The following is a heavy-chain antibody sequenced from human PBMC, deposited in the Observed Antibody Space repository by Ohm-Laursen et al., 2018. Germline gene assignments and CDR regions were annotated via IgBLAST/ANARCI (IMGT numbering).Heavy chain of an antibody. D-gene: IGHD5-18*01. V-gene: IGHV1-46*01. J-gene: IGHJ4*02. Sequence: ASVKVSCKASGYTFTSYYIHWVRQAPGQGLEWMGIINPSGGSTKYAQKFQGRVTMTRDTSTSTVYMEMSSLRSEDTAVYYCARDSGARYSYGDQFYLDYWGQGTLVTVSP. CDR1: GYTFTSYY. CDR3: ARDSGARYSYGDQFYLDY. CDR2: INPSGGST.